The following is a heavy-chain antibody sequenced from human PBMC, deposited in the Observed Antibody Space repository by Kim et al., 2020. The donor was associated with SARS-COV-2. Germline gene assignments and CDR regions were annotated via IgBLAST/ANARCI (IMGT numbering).Heavy chain of an antibody. D-gene: IGHD2-2*02. CDR1: GFTFSSYA. Sequence: GGSLRLSCAASGFTFSSYAMHWVRQAPGKGLEWVAVISYDGSNKYYADSVKGRFTISRDNSKNTLYLQMNSLRAEDTAVYYCARDRAYCSSTSCYRLMLDYWGQGTLVTVSS. V-gene: IGHV3-30-3*01. CDR3: ARDRAYCSSTSCYRLMLDY. CDR2: ISYDGSNK. J-gene: IGHJ4*02.